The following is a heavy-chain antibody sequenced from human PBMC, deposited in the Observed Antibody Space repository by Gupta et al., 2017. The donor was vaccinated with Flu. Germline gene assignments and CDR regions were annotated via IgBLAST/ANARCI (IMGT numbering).Heavy chain of an antibody. Sequence: QVQLVESGGGVVQPGGSLRLSCATSGFNFNSYGMHWVRQAPGKGLEWVAIIWDDGSNKYYADSVKGRFTISRDNSKNMLFLQMNSLRAEDTAVYYCVRDVRGDNALAWYFDLWGRGTLVTVSS. CDR1: GFNFNSYG. D-gene: IGHD4-17*01. V-gene: IGHV3-33*01. J-gene: IGHJ2*01. CDR2: IWDDGSNK. CDR3: VRDVRGDNALAWYFDL.